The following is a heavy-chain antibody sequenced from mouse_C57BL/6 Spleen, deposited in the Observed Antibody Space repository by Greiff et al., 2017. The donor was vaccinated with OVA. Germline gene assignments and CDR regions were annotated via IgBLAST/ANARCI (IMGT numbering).Heavy chain of an antibody. CDR2: ICPGDGDT. Sequence: VQLQQSGPELVKPGGSVKISCKASGYAFSSSWMNWVKQRPGKGLEWIGRICPGDGDTNYTGNVKGKVTLTADKSSSTAYMQLSSLTSEDSAVYFCARSLPTGAWDYFDYWGQGTTLTVSS. J-gene: IGHJ2*01. CDR1: GYAFSSSW. CDR3: ARSLPTGAWDYFDY. D-gene: IGHD4-1*02. V-gene: IGHV1-82*01.